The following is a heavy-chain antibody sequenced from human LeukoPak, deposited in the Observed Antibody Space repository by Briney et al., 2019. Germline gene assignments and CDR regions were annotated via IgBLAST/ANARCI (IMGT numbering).Heavy chain of an antibody. Sequence: GGSLRLSCAASGFTVSSNYMSWVRQAPGKGLEWVSVIYSGGSTYYADSVKGRFTISRDNSKNTLYLQMNSLRAEDTAVYYCARLDSSGWNFDYWGQGTLVTVSS. CDR1: GFTVSSNY. CDR2: IYSGGST. J-gene: IGHJ4*02. D-gene: IGHD6-19*01. CDR3: ARLDSSGWNFDY. V-gene: IGHV3-53*01.